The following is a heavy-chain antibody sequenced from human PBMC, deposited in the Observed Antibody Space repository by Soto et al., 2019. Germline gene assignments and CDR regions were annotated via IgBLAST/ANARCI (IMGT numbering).Heavy chain of an antibody. D-gene: IGHD3-22*01. CDR1: GFSLSTSGVG. V-gene: IGHV2-5*01. CDR2: IYWNDDK. CDR3: ARTITMIVVVNTNWFDP. Sequence: SGPTLVNPTQTLTLTCTFSGFSLSTSGVGVGWIRQPPGKALEWLALIYWNDDKRYSPSLKSRLTITKDTSKNQVVLTMTNMDPVDTATYYCARTITMIVVVNTNWFDPWGQGTLVTVSS. J-gene: IGHJ5*02.